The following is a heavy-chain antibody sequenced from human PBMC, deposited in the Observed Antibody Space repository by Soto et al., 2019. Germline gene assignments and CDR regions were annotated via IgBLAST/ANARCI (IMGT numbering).Heavy chain of an antibody. CDR3: ATRSINYGSGSLDY. CDR1: GFTFSDYY. D-gene: IGHD3-10*01. V-gene: IGHV3-11*06. Sequence: GGCRRLASAASGFTFSDYYMSWVGQAEGKGLEWVSYFCSSSRYTNYPPSVHGRFPISTDNLKPSLYLHMNRLRAENTAVYYCATRSINYGSGSLDYWGQGTLVTVSS. J-gene: IGHJ4*02. CDR2: FCSSSRYT.